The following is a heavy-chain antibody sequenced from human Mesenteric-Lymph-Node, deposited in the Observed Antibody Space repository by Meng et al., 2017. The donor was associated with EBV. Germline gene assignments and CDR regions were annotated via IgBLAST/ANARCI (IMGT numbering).Heavy chain of an antibody. CDR3: ARYLNTAFDF. Sequence: QVTLKESCPVLVKPTETLTLTCTVSGFSLSNVRMGVSWIRQPPGKALEWLAHIFSNDEESFSTSLKSRLTISKDTSKSQVVLTKTNMDPVDSATYYCARYLNTAFDFWGQGTLVTVSS. CDR2: IFSNDEE. D-gene: IGHD2-21*02. CDR1: GFSLSNVRMG. J-gene: IGHJ4*02. V-gene: IGHV2-26*01.